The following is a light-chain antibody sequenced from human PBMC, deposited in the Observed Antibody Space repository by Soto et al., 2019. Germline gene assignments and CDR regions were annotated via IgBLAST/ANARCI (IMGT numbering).Light chain of an antibody. CDR1: QSVSSNY. V-gene: IGKV3-20*01. Sequence: PVERATLSYRASQSVSSNYLAWYQQKPGQTPEVLIYRASTRATGIPDRFSGSGSGTDFTLTISRLEAEDFAVYYCQQYGSSPLTFGGGTKVDIK. J-gene: IGKJ4*01. CDR3: QQYGSSPLT. CDR2: RAS.